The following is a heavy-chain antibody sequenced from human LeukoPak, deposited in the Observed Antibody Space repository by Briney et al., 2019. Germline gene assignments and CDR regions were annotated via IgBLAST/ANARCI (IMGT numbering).Heavy chain of an antibody. D-gene: IGHD6-13*01. CDR2: IYYSGST. CDR1: GGSISSYY. Sequence: SETLSLTCTVSGGSISSYYWSWIRQPPGEGLEWIGYIYYSGSTNYNPSLKSRVTIPVDTSKNHFSLKLSSVTAADTAVYYCARGGLRSSWYAEYFQHWGQGTLVTVSS. V-gene: IGHV4-59*01. CDR3: ARGGLRSSWYAEYFQH. J-gene: IGHJ1*01.